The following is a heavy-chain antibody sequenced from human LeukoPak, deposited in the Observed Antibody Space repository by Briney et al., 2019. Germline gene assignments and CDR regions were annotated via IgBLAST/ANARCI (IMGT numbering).Heavy chain of an antibody. D-gene: IGHD6-19*01. Sequence: PSETLSLTCAVSGGSISSSNWWNWVRQPPGKGLEWIGEIYHSGSTNYNPSLKSRVTISVDKSKNQFSLKLSSVTAADTAVYYCARDWSTSGWYIDSLYWYFDLWGRGTLVTVSS. CDR2: IYHSGST. J-gene: IGHJ2*01. CDR3: ARDWSTSGWYIDSLYWYFDL. CDR1: GGSISSSNW. V-gene: IGHV4-4*02.